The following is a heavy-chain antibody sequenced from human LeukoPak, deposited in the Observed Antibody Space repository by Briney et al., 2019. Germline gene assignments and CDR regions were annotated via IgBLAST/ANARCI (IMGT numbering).Heavy chain of an antibody. J-gene: IGHJ4*02. CDR3: AKVSLTTLWDY. CDR2: ISGSGGST. CDR1: GFTFSDYY. Sequence: GGSLRLSCAASGFTFSDYYMSWIRQAPGKGLEWVSAISGSGGSTYYADSVKGRFTISRDNSKNTLYLQMNSLRAEDTAVYYCAKVSLTTLWDYWGQGTLVTVSS. D-gene: IGHD4-11*01. V-gene: IGHV3-23*01.